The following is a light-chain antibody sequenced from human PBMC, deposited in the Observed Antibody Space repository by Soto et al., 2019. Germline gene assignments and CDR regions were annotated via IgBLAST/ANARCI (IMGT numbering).Light chain of an antibody. J-gene: IGKJ4*01. V-gene: IGKV3-15*01. CDR2: DAS. Sequence: EIVMTQSPATLSVSPGEGATLSCKASQSVYNNLAWYQQRPGQPPRLLIYDASTRATGISARFSGSGCGTEFTLTSSILQSEDFAVYFRQHCRNWPRTFGGGTKVEIK. CDR3: QHCRNWPRT. CDR1: QSVYNN.